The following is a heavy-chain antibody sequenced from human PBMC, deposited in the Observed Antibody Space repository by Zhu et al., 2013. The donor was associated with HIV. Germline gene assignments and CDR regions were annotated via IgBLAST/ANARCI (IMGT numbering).Heavy chain of an antibody. CDR1: GYIFTNYG. CDR3: AREQQLALYSWYYGLDV. V-gene: IGHV1-18*01. CDR2: ISGNNGNT. J-gene: IGHJ6*01. Sequence: QVQLVQSGAEVKKPGASVKVSCTASGYIFTNYGISWVRQAPGQGLEWMGWISGNNGNTNYAQKLQGRVTMTRYTSISTAYMELSSLRSEDTAVYYCAREQQLALYSWYYGLDVWGQGTTVTVSS. D-gene: IGHD6-13*01.